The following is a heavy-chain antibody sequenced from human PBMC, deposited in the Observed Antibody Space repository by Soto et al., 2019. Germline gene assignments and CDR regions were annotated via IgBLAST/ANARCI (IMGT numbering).Heavy chain of an antibody. CDR2: INHSGST. J-gene: IGHJ4*02. V-gene: IGHV4-34*01. CDR1: GGSFSGYY. CDR3: VRQRYSSNWYVDY. Sequence: PSETLSLTCAVYGGSFSGYYWSWIRQPPGKGLEWIGEINHSGSTNYNPSLKSRVTISVDTSKNQFSLRLSSATAADTAVYYCVRQRYSSNWYVDYWGQGTLVTVSS. D-gene: IGHD6-13*01.